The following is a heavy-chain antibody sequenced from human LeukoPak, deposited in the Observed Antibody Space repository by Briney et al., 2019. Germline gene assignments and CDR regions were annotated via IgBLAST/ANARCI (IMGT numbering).Heavy chain of an antibody. V-gene: IGHV3-7*01. CDR1: GFTFSRYW. J-gene: IGHJ4*02. Sequence: PGGSLRLSCAASGFTFSRYWMSWVRQAPGKGLEWVANIQQDGSEKYYVDSVKGRFTISRDNAKKSLYLQMNSLRAEDTAVYYCAPTPPVTSYNYPYYFDYRGQGTLVTVSS. CDR2: IQQDGSEK. CDR3: APTPPVTSYNYPYYFDY. D-gene: IGHD1-14*01.